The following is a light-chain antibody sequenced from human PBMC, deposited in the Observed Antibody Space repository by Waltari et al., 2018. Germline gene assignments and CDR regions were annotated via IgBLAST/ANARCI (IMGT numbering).Light chain of an antibody. CDR3: YSSADNSGV. V-gene: IGLV3-27*01. J-gene: IGLJ2*01. CDR2: EDS. Sequence: RWYQHTPDHAPLLIIYEDSEPPSSIPERFSGSSAEATVPLTITGAQVEDEADYYCYSSADNSGVFGGGTTLTVL.